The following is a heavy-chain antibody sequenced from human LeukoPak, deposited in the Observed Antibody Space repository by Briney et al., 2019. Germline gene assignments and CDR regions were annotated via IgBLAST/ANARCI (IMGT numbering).Heavy chain of an antibody. V-gene: IGHV3-74*01. Sequence: QSGGSLRLSCAASGFTFSRNWMHWVRQAPGKGLVWVSRINSDGSITNYADSVKGRFTISRDNAKNTLHLQMSSLRAEDTAVYYCAKIDAYWGQGTLVTVSS. CDR2: INSDGSIT. CDR3: AKIDAY. J-gene: IGHJ4*02. CDR1: GFTFSRNW.